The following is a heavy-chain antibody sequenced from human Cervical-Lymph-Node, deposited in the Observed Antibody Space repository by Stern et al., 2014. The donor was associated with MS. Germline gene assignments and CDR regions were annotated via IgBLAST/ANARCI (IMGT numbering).Heavy chain of an antibody. V-gene: IGHV3-30*03. CDR1: GFTFSSYG. CDR3: ARDYEDTSMLFDH. Sequence: VQLEESGGAVVQPGRSLRLSCAASGFTFSSYGMHWVRQAPGKGLEWGTVISHDGNHKYYAASVKGRFTISRDNSKNTLHLQMNSVTPDDTAIYYCARDYEDTSMLFDHWGQGTLVTVSS. J-gene: IGHJ4*02. D-gene: IGHD2-8*01. CDR2: ISHDGNHK.